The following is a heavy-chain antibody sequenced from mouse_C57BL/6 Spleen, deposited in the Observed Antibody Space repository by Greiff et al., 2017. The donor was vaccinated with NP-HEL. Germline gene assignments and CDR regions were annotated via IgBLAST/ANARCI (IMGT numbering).Heavy chain of an antibody. J-gene: IGHJ4*01. CDR1: GYTFTDYY. CDR3: ARKELRVFYYAMDY. CDR2: INPNNGGT. Sequence: EVQLQQSGPELVKPGASVKISCKASGYTFTDYYMNWVKQSHGKSLEWIGDINPNNGGTSYNQKFKGKATLTVDQSSSTAYMELRSLTSEDSAVYYCARKELRVFYYAMDYWGQGTSVTVSS. D-gene: IGHD1-1*01. V-gene: IGHV1-26*01.